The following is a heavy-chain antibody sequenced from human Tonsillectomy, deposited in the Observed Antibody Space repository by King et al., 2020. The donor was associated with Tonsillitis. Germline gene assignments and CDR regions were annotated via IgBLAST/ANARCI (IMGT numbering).Heavy chain of an antibody. V-gene: IGHV1-69*01. CDR2: IIPIFGTA. CDR1: GGTFSSYA. D-gene: IGHD6-13*01. J-gene: IGHJ4*02. CDR3: ASEAGVAATTY. Sequence: EQLVQSGAEVKKPGSSVKVSCKASGGTFSSYAISWVRQAPGQGLEWMGGIIPIFGTANYTQKFQGRVTITADESTGTAYIELNSLRSEDTAVYYCASEAGVAATTYWGQGTLVTVSS.